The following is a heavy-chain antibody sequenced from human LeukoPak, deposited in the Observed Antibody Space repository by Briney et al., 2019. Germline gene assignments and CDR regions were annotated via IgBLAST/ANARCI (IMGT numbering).Heavy chain of an antibody. Sequence: ASVKVSCKASGYRFTTDMYTIHWLRQAPGHRLGWMGWINAGNGNTKYSQKFQGRVTITGDTSARTVYMEVSSPVSEDTAVYYCARDSDSSGWSWVYWGQGTLVTVSS. V-gene: IGHV1-3*01. J-gene: IGHJ4*02. D-gene: IGHD6-19*01. CDR2: INAGNGNT. CDR3: ARDSDSSGWSWVY. CDR1: GYRFTTDMYT.